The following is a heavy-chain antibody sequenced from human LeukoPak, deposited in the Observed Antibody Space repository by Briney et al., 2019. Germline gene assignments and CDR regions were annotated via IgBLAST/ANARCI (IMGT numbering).Heavy chain of an antibody. D-gene: IGHD5-12*01. V-gene: IGHV3-23*01. J-gene: IGHJ4*02. CDR1: GFTFTTYA. CDR3: ARETPEVAPIDY. CDR2: ISGRGGST. Sequence: GGSLRLSCAASGFTFTTYAMSWVRQAPGKGLEWVSAISGRGGSTFYADSVKGRFTISRDNSKNMLYLQMSSLRAEDTALYYCARETPEVAPIDYWGQGTLVTVSS.